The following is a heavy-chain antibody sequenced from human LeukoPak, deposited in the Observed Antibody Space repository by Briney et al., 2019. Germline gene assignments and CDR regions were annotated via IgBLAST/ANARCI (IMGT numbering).Heavy chain of an antibody. Sequence: GGSLRLSCAASGFSFRTHWMHWVRQASGTGLVWVSRINSDGNNTSYAESVKGRFTISRDNAKNTLYLQMNSLRAEDSAVYYCARDNAPQTYSSGWYDSWGQGALVTVSS. CDR1: GFSFRTHW. CDR3: ARDNAPQTYSSGWYDS. D-gene: IGHD6-19*01. J-gene: IGHJ5*01. CDR2: INSDGNNT. V-gene: IGHV3-74*01.